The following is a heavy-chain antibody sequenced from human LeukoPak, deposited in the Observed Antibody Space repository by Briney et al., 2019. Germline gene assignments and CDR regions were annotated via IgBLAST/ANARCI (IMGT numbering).Heavy chain of an antibody. CDR1: GFTFSSYA. CDR2: ISGSGGST. V-gene: IGHV3-23*01. J-gene: IGHJ4*02. CDR3: AKGLDYLDY. Sequence: GGSRRPSCAASGFTFSSYAMYWVGQAPGKGLEWVSAISGSGGSTYYADSVKGRFTISRDNSKNTLYLQMNSLRAEDTAVYFCAKGLDYLDYCGQGTLVTVSS.